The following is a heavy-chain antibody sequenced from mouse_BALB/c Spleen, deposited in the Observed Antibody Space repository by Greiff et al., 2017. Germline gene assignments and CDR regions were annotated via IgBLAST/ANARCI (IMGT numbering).Heavy chain of an antibody. CDR3: ARGRDSSGSPFAY. J-gene: IGHJ3*01. CDR1: GFTFSSFG. D-gene: IGHD3-2*01. CDR2: ISSGSSTI. V-gene: IGHV5-17*02. Sequence: EVKLVESGGGLVQPGGSRKLSCAASGFTFSSFGMHWVRQAPEKGLEWVAYISSGSSTIYYADTVKGRFTISRDNPKNTLFLQMTSLRSDDTAMYYCARGRDSSGSPFAYWGQGTLVTVSA.